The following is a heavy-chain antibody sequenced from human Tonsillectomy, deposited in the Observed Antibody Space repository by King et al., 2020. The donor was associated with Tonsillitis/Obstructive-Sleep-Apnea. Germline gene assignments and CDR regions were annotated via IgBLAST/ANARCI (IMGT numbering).Heavy chain of an antibody. CDR1: GFTFSGSA. D-gene: IGHD4-23*01. Sequence: QLVQSGGGLVQPGGSLKLSCAASGFTFSGSAMHWVRQASGKGLEWVGRIRSKANSYATAYAASVKGRFTISRDDSKNTAYLQMNSLKTEDTAVYYCTITVVTIEGWGQGTLVTVSS. CDR2: IRSKANSYAT. J-gene: IGHJ4*02. V-gene: IGHV3-73*01. CDR3: TITVVTIEG.